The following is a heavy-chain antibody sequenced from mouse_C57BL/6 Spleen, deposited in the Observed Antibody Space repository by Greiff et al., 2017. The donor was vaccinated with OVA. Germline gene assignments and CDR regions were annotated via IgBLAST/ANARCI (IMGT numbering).Heavy chain of an antibody. J-gene: IGHJ2*01. V-gene: IGHV1-50*01. Sequence: QVQLQQPGAELVKPGASVKLSCKASGYTFTSYWMQWVKQRPGQGLEWIGEIDPSDSYTNYNQKFKGKATLTVDTSSSTAYMQLSSLTSEDSAVYYCARWDKDYWGQGTTLTVSS. CDR2: IDPSDSYT. CDR3: ARWDKDY. D-gene: IGHD4-1*01. CDR1: GYTFTSYW.